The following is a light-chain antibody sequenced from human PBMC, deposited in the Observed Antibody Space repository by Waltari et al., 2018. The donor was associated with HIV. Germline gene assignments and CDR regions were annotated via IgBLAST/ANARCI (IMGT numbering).Light chain of an antibody. Sequence: SALTQPASVSGSPGQSITIACIGTESDVGASNYVSWYQQHPGEAPRLIIYEVTNRPSVISYRSSGSKSGSTASLTISGLHAEDEADYYCTSKTTTDFVTFGGGTKLTVL. CDR1: ESDVGASNY. V-gene: IGLV2-14*01. CDR2: EVT. CDR3: TSKTTTDFVT. J-gene: IGLJ2*01.